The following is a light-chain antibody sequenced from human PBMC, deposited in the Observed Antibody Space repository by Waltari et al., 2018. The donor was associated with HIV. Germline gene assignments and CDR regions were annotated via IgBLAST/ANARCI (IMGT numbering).Light chain of an antibody. Sequence: QSALTQPRSVSGSPGQSVTISCTGTSSDVGGYNYVSWYQQHPGKAPKLMIYDVSTRPSGFPDRFSVSKSGNTASLTVSGLQAEDEADYYCSSYAGSSTLMFGGGTKLTVL. V-gene: IGLV2-11*01. CDR3: SSYAGSSTLM. CDR2: DVS. CDR1: SSDVGGYNY. J-gene: IGLJ3*02.